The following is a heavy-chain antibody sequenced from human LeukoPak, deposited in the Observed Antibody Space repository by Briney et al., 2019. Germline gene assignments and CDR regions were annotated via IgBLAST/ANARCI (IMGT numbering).Heavy chain of an antibody. CDR2: IKQGGSEK. Sequence: PGGSLRLSCAASGFTFSSYWMSWVRQAPGKGLEWVANIKQGGSEKYYVDSVKGRFTISRDNAKNSLYLQMNSLRAEDTAVYYCARDGSGSGWCPYFDYWGQGTLVTVSS. V-gene: IGHV3-7*03. CDR3: ARDGSGSGWCPYFDY. CDR1: GFTFSSYW. J-gene: IGHJ4*02. D-gene: IGHD6-19*01.